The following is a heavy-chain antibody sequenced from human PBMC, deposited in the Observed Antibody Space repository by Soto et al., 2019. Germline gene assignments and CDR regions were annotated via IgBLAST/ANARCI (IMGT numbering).Heavy chain of an antibody. CDR2: INEDGSEK. J-gene: IGHJ4*02. CDR1: GFSFTSYW. V-gene: IGHV3-7*04. D-gene: IGHD3-16*01. Sequence: GESLKISCAASGFSFTSYWMDWVRQAPGKGLEWVAMINEDGSEKYYVDSVKGRFTISRDNAKNSLYLEMDSLRAEDPAVYYCVTDYDAKGWGTYWGQGNLVTVSS. CDR3: VTDYDAKGWGTY.